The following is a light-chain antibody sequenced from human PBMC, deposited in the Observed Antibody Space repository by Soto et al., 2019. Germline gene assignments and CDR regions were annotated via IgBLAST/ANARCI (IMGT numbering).Light chain of an antibody. V-gene: IGLV1-40*01. J-gene: IGLJ1*01. Sequence: QSVLTPPPSVSGAPGQTVISSCPAGSSNLGAPYDLNWVRQLPGPVPKILITSNNNRPKEVPDRISGSKTGTSASLAFPGLQAEDEADYDCQSYASSLSGYVFGTGPNVTVL. CDR3: QSYASSLSGYV. CDR1: SSNLGAPYD. CDR2: SNN.